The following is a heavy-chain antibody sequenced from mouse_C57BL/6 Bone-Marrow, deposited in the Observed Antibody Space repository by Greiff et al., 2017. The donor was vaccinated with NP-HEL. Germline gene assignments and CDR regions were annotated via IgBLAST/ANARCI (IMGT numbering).Heavy chain of an antibody. D-gene: IGHD2-3*01. CDR1: GYTFTSYW. J-gene: IGHJ2*01. CDR2: IDPSDSYT. V-gene: IGHV1-69*01. Sequence: VQLQQPGAELVMPGASVKLSCKASGYTFTSYWMHWVKQRPGQGLEWIGEIDPSDSYTNYNQKFKGKSTLTVDKSSSSAYMQLSSLTSEDSAVYYCATGIYDGPYGGQGTTLTVSS. CDR3: ATGIYDGPY.